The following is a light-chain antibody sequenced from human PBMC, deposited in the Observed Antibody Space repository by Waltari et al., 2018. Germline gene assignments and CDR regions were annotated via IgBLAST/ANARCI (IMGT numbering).Light chain of an antibody. CDR2: VAS. J-gene: IGKJ4*01. Sequence: EIVLTQSPATLSLSPGERATLSCRASQSVSSSLAWYQQKPGQAPRLLIYVASSRATGIPDRFSGSWSGTDFTLTISSLEPEDFAVYYCQQYSNWPLTFGGGTKVEIK. CDR1: QSVSSS. V-gene: IGKV3D-20*02. CDR3: QQYSNWPLT.